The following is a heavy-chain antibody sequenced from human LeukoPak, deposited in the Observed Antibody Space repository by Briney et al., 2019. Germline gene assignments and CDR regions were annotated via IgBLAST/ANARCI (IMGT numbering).Heavy chain of an antibody. J-gene: IGHJ4*02. V-gene: IGHV3-7*04. D-gene: IGHD1-26*01. CDR2: IKGDGSDN. CDR1: GFTFSSYW. Sequence: GGSLRLSRAASGFTFSSYWMSWVRQAPGKGLEWVANIKGDGSDNHYVDSVGGRFTISRDNAKNSLYLQMNSLRAEDTAVYYCARDLGYYRADYWGQGTLVTVSS. CDR3: ARDLGYYRADY.